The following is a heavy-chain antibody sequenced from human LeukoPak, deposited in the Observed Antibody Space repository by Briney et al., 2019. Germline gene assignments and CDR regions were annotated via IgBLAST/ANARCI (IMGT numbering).Heavy chain of an antibody. CDR2: IYYSGST. D-gene: IGHD2-15*01. V-gene: IGHV4-39*01. J-gene: IGHJ6*03. CDR3: ARMVVTGYYYYYYYMDV. CDR1: GGSISSSSYY. Sequence: SETLSLTCTVSGGSISSSSYYWGWIRQPPGKELEWIGSIYYSGSTYYNPSLKGRVTISVDTSKNQFSLKLSSVTAADTAVYYCARMVVTGYYYYYYYMDVWGKGTTVTISS.